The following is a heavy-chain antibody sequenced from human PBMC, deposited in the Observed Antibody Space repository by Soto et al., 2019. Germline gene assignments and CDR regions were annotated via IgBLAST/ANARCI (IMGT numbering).Heavy chain of an antibody. CDR2: IYYSGST. D-gene: IGHD3-9*01. V-gene: IGHV4-59*08. J-gene: IGHJ2*01. CDR1: GGSISSYY. Sequence: SETLSLTCTVSGGSISSYYWSWIRQPPGKGLEWIGYIYYSGSTNYNPSLKSRVTISVDTSKNQFSLKLSSATAADTAVYYCARHVAMYYDILTGYQNWYFDLWGRGTLVTVSS. CDR3: ARHVAMYYDILTGYQNWYFDL.